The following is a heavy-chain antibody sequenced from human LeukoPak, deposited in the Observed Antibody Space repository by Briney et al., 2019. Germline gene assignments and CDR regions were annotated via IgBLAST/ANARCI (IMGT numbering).Heavy chain of an antibody. J-gene: IGHJ3*02. CDR1: GGTFSSYA. V-gene: IGHV1-69*04. D-gene: IGHD6-13*01. CDR3: ARYGAAAGTSAFDI. CDR2: IIPILGIA. Sequence: SVKVSCKASGGTFSSYAISWVRQAPGQGLEWMGRIIPILGIANYAQKFQGRVTITADKSTSTAYMELSSLRSEDTAVYYCARYGAAAGTSAFDIWGQGTMVTVSS.